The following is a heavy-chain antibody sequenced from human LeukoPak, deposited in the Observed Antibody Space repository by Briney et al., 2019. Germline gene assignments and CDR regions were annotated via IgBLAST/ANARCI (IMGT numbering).Heavy chain of an antibody. V-gene: IGHV3-23*01. D-gene: IGHD6-19*01. Sequence: PGGSLRLSCTVSGFSVSASGMSWVRQAQGKGLQTISAISVEGESAYYADSVKGRFTISRDNSKNMLYLQMNSLRVEDTAVYFCAQGYGNGWYPHWGQGSLVSVSS. CDR1: GFSVSASG. CDR3: AQGYGNGWYPH. J-gene: IGHJ4*02. CDR2: ISVEGESA.